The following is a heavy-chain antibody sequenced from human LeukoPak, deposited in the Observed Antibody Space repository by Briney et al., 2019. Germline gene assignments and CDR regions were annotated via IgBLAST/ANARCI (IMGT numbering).Heavy chain of an antibody. Sequence: GASVKVSCKASGYTFTSYYIHWVRQALGQGLEWMGIINPSGGSTNYAQKFQGRVTMTRDMSTSTVYMELSSLRSDDTAVYYCAREYCSGGSCYFDYWGQGTLVTVSS. D-gene: IGHD2-15*01. CDR1: GYTFTSYY. J-gene: IGHJ4*02. CDR3: AREYCSGGSCYFDY. V-gene: IGHV1-46*01. CDR2: INPSGGST.